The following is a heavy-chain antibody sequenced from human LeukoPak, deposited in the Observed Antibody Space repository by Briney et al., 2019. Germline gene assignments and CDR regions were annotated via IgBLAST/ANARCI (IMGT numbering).Heavy chain of an antibody. CDR1: GYTFTGYY. Sequence: ALVKVSCKASGYTFTGYYMHWVRQAPGQGLEWMGWINPNSGGTNYAQKFQGRVTMTRDTSISTAYMELSRLRSDDTAVYYCARDHDYYDSSGPFDIWGQGTMVTVSS. CDR2: INPNSGGT. V-gene: IGHV1-2*02. CDR3: ARDHDYYDSSGPFDI. D-gene: IGHD3-22*01. J-gene: IGHJ3*02.